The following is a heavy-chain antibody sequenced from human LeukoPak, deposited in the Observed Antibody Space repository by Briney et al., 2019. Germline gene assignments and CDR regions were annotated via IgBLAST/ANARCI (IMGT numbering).Heavy chain of an antibody. CDR3: VRPKGYCSSTTCYAYFDY. J-gene: IGHJ4*02. V-gene: IGHV5-51*01. CDR1: GYSFTSYW. Sequence: GESLKISCKGSGYSFTSYWIGWVRQMPGRGLEWMGIIYPGDSDTTYSPSFQGQVTISADKSISTAYLQWSSLKASDTAMYYCVRPKGYCSSTTCYAYFDYWGQGTQVTVSS. D-gene: IGHD2-2*01. CDR2: IYPGDSDT.